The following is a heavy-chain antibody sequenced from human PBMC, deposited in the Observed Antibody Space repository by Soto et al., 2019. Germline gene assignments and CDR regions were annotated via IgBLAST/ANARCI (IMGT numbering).Heavy chain of an antibody. Sequence: ASVKVSCKASVYTFTGYYMHWVRQAPGQGLEWMGWINPNSGGTNYAQKFQGWVTMTRDTSISTAYMELSRLRSDDTAVYHCASWSDPEDAFDIWGQGTMVTVSS. J-gene: IGHJ3*02. CDR1: VYTFTGYY. V-gene: IGHV1-2*04. CDR2: INPNSGGT. CDR3: ASWSDPEDAFDI.